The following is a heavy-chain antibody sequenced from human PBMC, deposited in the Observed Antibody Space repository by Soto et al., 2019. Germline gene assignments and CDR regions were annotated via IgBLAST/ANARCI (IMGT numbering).Heavy chain of an antibody. D-gene: IGHD4-17*01. CDR3: AKEDYGDYDVDY. CDR2: ISYDGSNK. Sequence: GGSLRLSCAASGFTFSSYGMHWVRQAPGKGLEWVAVISYDGSNKYYADSVKGRFTISRDNSKNTLYLQMNSLRAEDTAVYYCAKEDYGDYDVDYWGQGTLVTVSS. V-gene: IGHV3-30*18. J-gene: IGHJ4*02. CDR1: GFTFSSYG.